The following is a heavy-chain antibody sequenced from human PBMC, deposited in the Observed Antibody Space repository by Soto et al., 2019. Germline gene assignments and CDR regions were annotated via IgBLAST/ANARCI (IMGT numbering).Heavy chain of an antibody. Sequence: PSETLSLTCTVSGGSISSGGYYWSWIRQHPGKGLEWIGYIYYSGSTYYNPSLKSRVTISVDTSKNQFSLKLSSVTAADTAVYYCASNDYDSSGNNMDFDYWGQGTLVTVSS. CDR3: ASNDYDSSGNNMDFDY. CDR1: GGSISSGGYY. V-gene: IGHV4-31*02. J-gene: IGHJ4*02. D-gene: IGHD3-22*01. CDR2: IYYSGST.